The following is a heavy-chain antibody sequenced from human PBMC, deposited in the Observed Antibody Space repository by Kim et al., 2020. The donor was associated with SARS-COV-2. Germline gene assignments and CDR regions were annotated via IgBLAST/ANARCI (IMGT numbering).Heavy chain of an antibody. D-gene: IGHD3-9*01. V-gene: IGHV3-13*01. CDR3: ARGHFDWNSPLYYYGMDV. J-gene: IGHJ6*02. CDR1: GFTFSSYD. CDR2: IGTAGDT. Sequence: GGSLRLSCAASGFTFSSYDMHWVRQATGKGLEWVSAIGTAGDTYYPGSVKGRFTISRENAKNSLYLQMNSLRAGDTAVYYCARGHFDWNSPLYYYGMDVWGQGTTVTVSS.